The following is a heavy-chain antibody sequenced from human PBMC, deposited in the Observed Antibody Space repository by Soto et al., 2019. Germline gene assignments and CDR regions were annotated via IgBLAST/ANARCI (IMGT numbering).Heavy chain of an antibody. CDR2: IYYSGST. Sequence: ASETLSLTCTVPGGSISSYYWSWIRQPPGKGLEWIGYIYYSGSTNYNPSLKSRVTISVDTSKNQFSLKLSSVTAADTAVYYCARHFSGWIFDYWGQGTLVTVSS. CDR1: GGSISSYY. D-gene: IGHD6-19*01. J-gene: IGHJ4*02. V-gene: IGHV4-59*08. CDR3: ARHFSGWIFDY.